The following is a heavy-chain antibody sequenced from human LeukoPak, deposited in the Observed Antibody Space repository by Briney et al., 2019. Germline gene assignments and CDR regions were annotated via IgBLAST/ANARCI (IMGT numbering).Heavy chain of an antibody. CDR2: INPNSGGT. CDR3: ARDLDYYGSGSFFNI. Sequence: ASVKVSCKASGYXFTAYSMHWVRQAPGQGLEWLGWINPNSGGTNYAQKFQGRVTMTRDTSITTAYMELSRLRSDDTAVYYCARDLDYYGSGSFFNIWGQGTMVTVSS. V-gene: IGHV1-2*02. J-gene: IGHJ3*02. D-gene: IGHD3-10*01. CDR1: GYXFTAYS.